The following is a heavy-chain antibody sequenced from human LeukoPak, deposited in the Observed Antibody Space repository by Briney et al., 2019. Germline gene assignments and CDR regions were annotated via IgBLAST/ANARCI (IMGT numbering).Heavy chain of an antibody. CDR2: IRYDGSNK. J-gene: IGHJ3*02. Sequence: GGSLRLSCAASGFTFSSYGMHWVRQAPGKGLEWVAFIRYDGSNKYYADSVKGRFTISRDNSKNTLYLQMNSLRAEDTAVYYCAKGLDCSSTSCYAFDIWGQGTMVTVSS. CDR1: GFTFSSYG. D-gene: IGHD2-2*01. CDR3: AKGLDCSSTSCYAFDI. V-gene: IGHV3-30*02.